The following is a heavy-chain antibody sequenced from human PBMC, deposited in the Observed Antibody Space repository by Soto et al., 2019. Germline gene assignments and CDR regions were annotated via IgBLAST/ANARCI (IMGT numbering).Heavy chain of an antibody. D-gene: IGHD3-10*01. J-gene: IGHJ3*02. Sequence: GGSLRLSCAASGFTFSNAWMSWVRQAPGKGLEWVGRIKSKTDGGTTDYAAPVKGRFTISRDDSKNTLYLQMNSLKTEDTAVYYCTAASYGSGSRDAFDIWGQGTMVTVSS. CDR3: TAASYGSGSRDAFDI. V-gene: IGHV3-15*01. CDR1: GFTFSNAW. CDR2: IKSKTDGGTT.